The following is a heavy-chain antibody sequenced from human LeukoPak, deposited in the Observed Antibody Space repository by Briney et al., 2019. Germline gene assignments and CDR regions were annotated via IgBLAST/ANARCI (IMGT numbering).Heavy chain of an antibody. CDR3: ARSAGGTADY. J-gene: IGHJ4*02. CDR1: GDSVSSNNDA. Sequence: SQTLSLTCAISGDSVSSNNDAWNWIRQSPSRGLEWLGRTYYRSKWYNDYAASVKSRITIKPDTSKNQFSLQLNSVTAEDSAVYYCARSAGGTADYWGQGTLVTVSS. CDR2: TYYRSKWYN. D-gene: IGHD6-13*01. V-gene: IGHV6-1*01.